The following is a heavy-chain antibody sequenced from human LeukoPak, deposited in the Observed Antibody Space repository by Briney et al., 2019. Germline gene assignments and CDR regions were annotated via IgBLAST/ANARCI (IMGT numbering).Heavy chain of an antibody. CDR3: ARPTPENYYGSGSPLANLSPPGDGMDV. Sequence: PSETLSLTCAVYGGSFSGYYWSWIRQPPGKGLEWIGEINHSGSTNYNPSLKSRVTISVDASKNQFSLKLSSVTAADTAVYYCARPTPENYYGSGSPLANLSPPGDGMDVWGQGTTVTVSS. D-gene: IGHD3-10*01. CDR2: INHSGST. V-gene: IGHV4-34*01. CDR1: GGSFSGYY. J-gene: IGHJ6*02.